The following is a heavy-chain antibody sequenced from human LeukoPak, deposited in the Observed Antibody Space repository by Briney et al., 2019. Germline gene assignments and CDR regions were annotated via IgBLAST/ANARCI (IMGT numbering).Heavy chain of an antibody. Sequence: PSETLSLTCAVYGGSLSGYYWSWIRQPPGKGLEWIGEINHSGSTNYNPSLKSRVTISVDTSKNQFSLKLSSVTAAHTAEYYCAGHWVNSFSTNWCDPWGQGALVTVSS. D-gene: IGHD5-18*01. CDR1: GGSLSGYY. CDR2: INHSGST. J-gene: IGHJ5*02. CDR3: AGHWVNSFSTNWCDP. V-gene: IGHV4-34*01.